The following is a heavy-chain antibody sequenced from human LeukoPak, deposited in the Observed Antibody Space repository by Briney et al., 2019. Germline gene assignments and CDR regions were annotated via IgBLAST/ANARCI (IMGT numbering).Heavy chain of an antibody. V-gene: IGHV3-48*03. CDR2: ISTSGSII. D-gene: IGHD4-17*01. Sequence: PGGSLRLSCAASGFIFSDYEMNWVRQAPGKGLEWLLHISTSGSIIHYGDSVKGRFTISRDNAKNSLYLQMNSLRAEDTALYFCARDATTDVGTVHMDVWGKGTTVTISS. J-gene: IGHJ6*03. CDR1: GFIFSDYE. CDR3: ARDATTDVGTVHMDV.